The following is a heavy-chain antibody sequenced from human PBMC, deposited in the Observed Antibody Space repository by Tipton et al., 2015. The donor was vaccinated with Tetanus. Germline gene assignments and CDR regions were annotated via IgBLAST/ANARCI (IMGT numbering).Heavy chain of an antibody. Sequence: QLVQSGGGVVQPGRSLRLSCAASGFTFSSYGMHWVRQAPGKGLEWVAVISYDGSNKYYADSVKGRFTISRDNSKNSLYLQMNSLRDEDTAVYYCARSITMIVVEREFDYWGQGTLVTASS. CDR3: ARSITMIVVEREFDY. J-gene: IGHJ4*02. CDR2: ISYDGSNK. V-gene: IGHV3-30*03. D-gene: IGHD3-22*01. CDR1: GFTFSSYG.